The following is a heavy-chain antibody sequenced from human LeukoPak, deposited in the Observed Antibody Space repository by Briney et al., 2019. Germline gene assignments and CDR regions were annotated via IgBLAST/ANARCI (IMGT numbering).Heavy chain of an antibody. D-gene: IGHD1-26*01. Sequence: PGGSLRLSCAASGFTVSSNYMSWVRQAPGKGLEWVAVISYDGSNKYLAGSVKGRFTISRDNSKNTLYLQMNSLRVEDTAVYYCARGGREIYYYYYGMDVWGQGTTVTVSS. CDR2: ISYDGSNK. CDR3: ARGGREIYYYYYGMDV. CDR1: GFTVSSNY. J-gene: IGHJ6*02. V-gene: IGHV3-30*03.